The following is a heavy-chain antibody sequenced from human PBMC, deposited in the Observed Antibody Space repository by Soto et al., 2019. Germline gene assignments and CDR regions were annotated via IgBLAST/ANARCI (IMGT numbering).Heavy chain of an antibody. V-gene: IGHV1-3*01. CDR1: GYTFTSYA. J-gene: IGHJ6*02. D-gene: IGHD3-10*01. CDR3: AFGSGSYYNAPYYYYGMDV. Sequence: GASVKVSCKASGYTFTSYAMHWVRQAPGQSLEWMGWINAGNGNTKYSQKFQGRVTITRDTSASTAYMELSSLRSDDTAVYYCAFGSGSYYNAPYYYYGMDVWGQGTTVTVS. CDR2: INAGNGNT.